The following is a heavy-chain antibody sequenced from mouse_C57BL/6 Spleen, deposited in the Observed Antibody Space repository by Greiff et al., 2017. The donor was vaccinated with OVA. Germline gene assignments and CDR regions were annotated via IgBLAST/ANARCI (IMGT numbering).Heavy chain of an antibody. V-gene: IGHV1-55*01. CDR1: GYTFTSYW. D-gene: IGHD2-5*01. J-gene: IGHJ1*03. CDR2: IYPGSGST. CDR3: ARDYSNSTRYFDV. Sequence: QVQLQQPGAELVKPGASVKMSCKASGYTFTSYWITWVKQRPGQGLEWIGDIYPGSGSTNYNEKFKSKATLTVDTSSSTAYMQLSSLTSEDPAVYYCARDYSNSTRYFDVWGTGTTVTVSS.